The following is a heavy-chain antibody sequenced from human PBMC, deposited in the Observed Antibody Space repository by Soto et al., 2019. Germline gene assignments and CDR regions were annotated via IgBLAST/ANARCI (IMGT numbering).Heavy chain of an antibody. V-gene: IGHV1-18*01. J-gene: IGHJ4*02. D-gene: IGHD6-19*01. CDR3: ARSAVAGTWSLAY. Sequence: GASVKVSCKASGYTFTSYGISWVRQAPGQRLEWMGWINAYNGNTKYSQKFQGRVTITRDTSASTAYMELSSLRSEDTAVYYCARSAVAGTWSLAYWGQGTLVTSPQ. CDR1: GYTFTSYG. CDR2: INAYNGNT.